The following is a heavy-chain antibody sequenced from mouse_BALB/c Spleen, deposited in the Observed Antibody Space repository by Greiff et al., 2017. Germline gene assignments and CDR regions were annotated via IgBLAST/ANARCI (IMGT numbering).Heavy chain of an antibody. CDR3: ARHEYPYYGSRRDYYAMDY. CDR1: GFTFSSYY. CDR2: INSNGGST. Sequence: EVHLVESGGGLVKLGGSLKLSCAASGFTFSSYYMSWVRQTPEKRLELVAAINSNGGSTYYPDTVKGRFTISRDNAKNTLYLQMSSLKSEDTALYYCARHEYPYYGSRRDYYAMDYWGQGTSVTVSS. V-gene: IGHV5-6-2*01. D-gene: IGHD1-1*01. J-gene: IGHJ4*01.